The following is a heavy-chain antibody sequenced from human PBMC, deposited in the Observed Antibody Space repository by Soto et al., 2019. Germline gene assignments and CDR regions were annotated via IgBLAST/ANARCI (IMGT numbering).Heavy chain of an antibody. CDR1: GFTFSSYA. Sequence: GGSLRLSCAASGFTFSSYAMHWVRQAPGKGLEWVAVISYDGSNKYYADSVKGRFTISRDNSKNTLYLQMNSLRAEDTAVYYCAREVATTQEVMYYYYYGMDVWGQGTTVTVSS. J-gene: IGHJ6*02. CDR2: ISYDGSNK. D-gene: IGHD5-12*01. CDR3: AREVATTQEVMYYYYYGMDV. V-gene: IGHV3-30-3*01.